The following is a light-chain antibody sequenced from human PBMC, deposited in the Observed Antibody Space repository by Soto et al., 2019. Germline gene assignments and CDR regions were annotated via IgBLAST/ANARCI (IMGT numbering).Light chain of an antibody. CDR3: QQYGRSPFT. J-gene: IGKJ3*01. V-gene: IGKV3D-20*01. Sequence: EIVLTQSPATLSLSPGERATLSCGASQSVGSTNLAWYQQKPGLAPRLLIYDTSSRATGIPDRFSGSGSGTDFTLTISRLEPEDFAVYHCQQYGRSPFTFGPGTKVDI. CDR1: QSVGSTN. CDR2: DTS.